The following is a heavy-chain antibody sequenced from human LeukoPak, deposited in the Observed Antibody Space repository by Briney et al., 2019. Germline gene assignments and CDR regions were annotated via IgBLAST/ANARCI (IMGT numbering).Heavy chain of an antibody. V-gene: IGHV6-1*01. CDR3: AGTTDYSSFLAF. Sequence: SSQTLSLTCAVSGDSVSSSSAVWSWIRQSPSRGLGWLGRTYYRSKWHNEYAESVKSRISITSDTSKNQFSLQLNSVTPEDTAEYFCAGTTDYSSFLAFWGQGTLVTVSS. J-gene: IGHJ4*02. CDR1: GDSVSSSSAV. D-gene: IGHD4-11*01. CDR2: TYYRSKWHN.